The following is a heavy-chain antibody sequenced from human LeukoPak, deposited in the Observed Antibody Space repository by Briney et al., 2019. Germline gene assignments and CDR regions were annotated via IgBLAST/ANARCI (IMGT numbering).Heavy chain of an antibody. V-gene: IGHV3-66*01. Sequence: GGSLRLSCAASGFTFSSYSMNWVRQAPGKGLDWVSGLYAGGSTYYAGSVTGRFTISRDDSKDTLYLQMTGLRVDDTAIYYCVRGNGNVGGRLDPWGQGAWVIVSS. CDR2: LYAGGST. J-gene: IGHJ5*02. D-gene: IGHD1-1*01. CDR3: VRGNGNVGGRLDP. CDR1: GFTFSSYS.